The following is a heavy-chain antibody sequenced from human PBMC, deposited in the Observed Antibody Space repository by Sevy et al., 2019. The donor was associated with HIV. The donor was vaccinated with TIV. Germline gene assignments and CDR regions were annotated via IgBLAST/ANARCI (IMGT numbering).Heavy chain of an antibody. CDR1: GFTFSSYA. D-gene: IGHD1-26*01. CDR2: ISGSGGST. J-gene: IGHJ4*02. CDR3: AKDPDPIVGATNEFDQYFDY. Sequence: GGSLRLSCAASGFTFSSYAMSWVRQAPGKGLEWVSAISGSGGSTYYADSVKGRFTISRDNSKNTLYLQMNSLRAEDTAVYYCAKDPDPIVGATNEFDQYFDYWGQGPLVTVSS. V-gene: IGHV3-23*01.